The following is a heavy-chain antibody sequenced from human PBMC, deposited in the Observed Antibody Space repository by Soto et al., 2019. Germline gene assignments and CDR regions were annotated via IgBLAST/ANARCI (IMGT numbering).Heavy chain of an antibody. CDR3: ARGVATIGP. J-gene: IGHJ5*02. CDR1: GGSIRSCCWS. D-gene: IGHD5-12*01. Sequence: SETLSLTCTVSGGSIRSCCWSWSWIRQPPGKGLEWIGYIYYSGSTNYNPSLKRRGTISVDTPKNQFSLKRNSVTAADTAEYYCARGVATIGPWGQRTLVTVSS. V-gene: IGHV4-61*01. CDR2: IYYSGST.